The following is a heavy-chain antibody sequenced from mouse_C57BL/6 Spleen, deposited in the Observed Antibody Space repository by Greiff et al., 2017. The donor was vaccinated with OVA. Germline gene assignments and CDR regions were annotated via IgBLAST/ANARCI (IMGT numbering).Heavy chain of an antibody. CDR1: GFSLTSYG. CDR2: IWGVGST. V-gene: IGHV2-6*01. Sequence: VMLQQSGPGLVAPSQSLSITCTVSGFSLTSYGVDWVRQSPGKGLEWLGVIWGVGSTNYNSALKSRLSISKDNSKSQVFLKMNSLQTDDTAMYYCASLQTAQATWFAYWGQGTLVTVSA. J-gene: IGHJ3*01. CDR3: ASLQTAQATWFAY. D-gene: IGHD3-2*02.